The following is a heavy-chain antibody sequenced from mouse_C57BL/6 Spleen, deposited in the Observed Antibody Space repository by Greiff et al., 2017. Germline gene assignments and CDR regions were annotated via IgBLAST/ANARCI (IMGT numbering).Heavy chain of an antibody. Sequence: QVQLQQSGPELVKPGASVKISCKASGYAFSSSWMNWVKQRPGKGLEWIGRIYPGDGDTNYNGKFKGKATLTADKSSSTAYMQLSSLTSEDSAVYFCARDLYYGNYDFDYWGQGTTLTVSS. J-gene: IGHJ2*01. CDR3: ARDLYYGNYDFDY. V-gene: IGHV1-82*01. CDR2: IYPGDGDT. D-gene: IGHD2-1*01. CDR1: GYAFSSSW.